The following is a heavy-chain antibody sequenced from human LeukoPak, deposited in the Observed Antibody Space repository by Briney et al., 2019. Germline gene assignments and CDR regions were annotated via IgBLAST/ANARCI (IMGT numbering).Heavy chain of an antibody. D-gene: IGHD3-3*01. CDR2: INHSGST. Sequence: SETLSLTCAVSGGSFSGYYWSWVRQPPGKGLEWIGEINHSGSTNYNASLKSRVTISVDTSENQFSLKRSSVTAADTAVYYCARGLITIFGVVTDGWFDRWGQGTLVTVSS. CDR1: GGSFSGYY. CDR3: ARGLITIFGVVTDGWFDR. V-gene: IGHV4-34*01. J-gene: IGHJ5*02.